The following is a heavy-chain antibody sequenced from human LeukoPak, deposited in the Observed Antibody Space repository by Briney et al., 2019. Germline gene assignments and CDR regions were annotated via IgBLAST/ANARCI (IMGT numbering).Heavy chain of an antibody. V-gene: IGHV3-74*01. D-gene: IGHD5-18*01. J-gene: IGHJ4*02. CDR3: ARDRGYIYGYAFDY. CDR1: GFTFSSYW. Sequence: GGSLRLSCAASGFTFSSYWMHWVRQDPGKGLVWVSRINSDGSTTTYADSVKGRFTISRGNAKNTLYLQMNSLRAEDTAVYYCARDRGYIYGYAFDYWGQGTLVTVSS. CDR2: INSDGSTT.